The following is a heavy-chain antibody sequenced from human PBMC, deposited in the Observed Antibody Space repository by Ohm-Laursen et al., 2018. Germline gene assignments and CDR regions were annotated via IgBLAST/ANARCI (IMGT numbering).Heavy chain of an antibody. D-gene: IGHD1-26*01. CDR1: GGSIRSYY. V-gene: IGHV4-59*01. J-gene: IGHJ4*02. CDR2: IYYSGST. Sequence: SETLSLTCTVSGGSIRSYYWTWIRQPPGKGLEWIGYIYYSGSTTYNPSLKSRVTISVDMSKNQFSLKLSSVTAADTAVYYCARALGSTSSDYWGQGTLVTVSS. CDR3: ARALGSTSSDY.